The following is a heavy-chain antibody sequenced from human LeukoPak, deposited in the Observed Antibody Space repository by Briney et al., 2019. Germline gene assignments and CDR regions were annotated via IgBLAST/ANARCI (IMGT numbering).Heavy chain of an antibody. CDR2: ISGDGGGDGGST. CDR1: GFTFSTHG. CDR3: AKWPAAADWVY. J-gene: IGHJ4*02. V-gene: IGHV3-23*01. Sequence: PGGSLRLSRAASGFTFSTHGMSWVRQAPGKGLEWVSGISGDGGGDGGSTYYADSVKGRFTISRDNSKNTLYLQMNSLRAEDTAVYYCAKWPAAADWVYWGQGTLVTVSS. D-gene: IGHD6-13*01.